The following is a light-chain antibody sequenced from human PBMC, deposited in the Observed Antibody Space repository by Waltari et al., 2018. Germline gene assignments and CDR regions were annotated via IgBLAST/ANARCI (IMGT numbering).Light chain of an antibody. CDR2: WAS. V-gene: IGKV4-1*01. J-gene: IGKJ4*01. CDR3: QQYYTSLLT. CDR1: QSLFYSPSNKNF. Sequence: DIVMTQSPESLAVSLGERATINCTSSQSLFYSPSNKNFLAWYQQRPGQPPRLLIYWASARESGVPDRFSGSGSGTDFTLTISSLQAEDVAVYYCQQYYTSLLTFGGGTKVEI.